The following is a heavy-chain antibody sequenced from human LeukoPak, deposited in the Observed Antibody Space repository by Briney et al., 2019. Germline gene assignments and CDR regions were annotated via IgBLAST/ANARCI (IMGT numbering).Heavy chain of an antibody. CDR2: ISGDGANT. V-gene: IGHV3-43*02. J-gene: IGHJ4*02. Sequence: SGGSLRLSCAASGFTFDDYAMTWVRQLPGKGLECLSLISGDGANTHHADSVKGRFTIPRDNAKNSLYLQMNSLRDEDTAVYYCAKDLYGDYAIDYWGQGTLVTVSS. D-gene: IGHD4-17*01. CDR1: GFTFDDYA. CDR3: AKDLYGDYAIDY.